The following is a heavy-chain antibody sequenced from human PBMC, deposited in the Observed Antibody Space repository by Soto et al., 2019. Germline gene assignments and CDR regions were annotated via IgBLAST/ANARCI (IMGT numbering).Heavy chain of an antibody. J-gene: IGHJ4*02. Sequence: GGSLRLSRAASGFTFSSYGMHWVRQAPGEGLEWVAVISYDGSNKYYADSVKGRFTISRDNSKNTLYLQMNSLRAEDTAVYYCAKDFYYGSGSPFDYWGQGTLVTVSS. CDR1: GFTFSSYG. D-gene: IGHD3-10*01. CDR2: ISYDGSNK. CDR3: AKDFYYGSGSPFDY. V-gene: IGHV3-30*18.